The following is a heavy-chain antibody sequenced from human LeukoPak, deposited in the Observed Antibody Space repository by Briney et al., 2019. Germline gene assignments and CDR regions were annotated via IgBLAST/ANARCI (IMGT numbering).Heavy chain of an antibody. CDR3: ASGTTMVQGVIFAY. Sequence: GGSLTLSCAASGFTVSSNYISWVRQAPGEGLGWVSVLYSDGSTYYADSVKGRFTISRDNSKNTLYLQMHSLRAEDTAVYYCASGTTMVQGVIFAYWGQGTMVTVSS. J-gene: IGHJ4*02. V-gene: IGHV3-53*01. CDR1: GFTVSSNY. D-gene: IGHD3-10*01. CDR2: LYSDGST.